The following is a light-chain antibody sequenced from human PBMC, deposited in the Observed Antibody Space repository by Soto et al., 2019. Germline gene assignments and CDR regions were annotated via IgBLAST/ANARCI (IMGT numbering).Light chain of an antibody. V-gene: IGLV2-18*02. J-gene: IGLJ3*02. CDR3: TSYTSIRGV. Sequence: QSVLTQPPSVSGSPGQSVTISCTGTSSDVGSYNRVSWYQQPPGTAPKLIIYEVSNRPSGVPDRFSGSKSGNTASLTISGLQAEDEADYYCTSYTSIRGVFGGGTKLTVL. CDR1: SSDVGSYNR. CDR2: EVS.